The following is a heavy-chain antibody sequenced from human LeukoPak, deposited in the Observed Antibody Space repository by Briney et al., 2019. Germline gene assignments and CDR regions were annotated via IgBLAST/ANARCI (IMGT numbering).Heavy chain of an antibody. Sequence: SETLSLTCAVYGGSFSGYYWSWIRQPPGKGLEWIGEINHSGSTNYNPSLKSRVTISVDTSKNQFSLKLSSVTAADTAVYYCARRDGYSLDYWGQGTLVTVSS. CDR2: INHSGST. CDR1: GGSFSGYY. D-gene: IGHD5-24*01. J-gene: IGHJ4*02. V-gene: IGHV4-34*01. CDR3: ARRDGYSLDY.